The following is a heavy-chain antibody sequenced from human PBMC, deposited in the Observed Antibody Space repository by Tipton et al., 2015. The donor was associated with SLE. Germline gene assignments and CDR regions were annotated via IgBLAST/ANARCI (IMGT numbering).Heavy chain of an antibody. V-gene: IGHV4-61*05. Sequence: TLSLTCTVSGDSITSSSYYWGWIRQPPGKGLEWIGYIHYNRDTNYHPSLKSRVTISVDTSKNQLSLKLTSVTAADTAVYYCARGSVVADDFWGQGTLVTVSS. J-gene: IGHJ4*02. CDR1: GDSITSSSYY. CDR2: IHYNRDT. CDR3: ARGSVVADDF. D-gene: IGHD2-15*01.